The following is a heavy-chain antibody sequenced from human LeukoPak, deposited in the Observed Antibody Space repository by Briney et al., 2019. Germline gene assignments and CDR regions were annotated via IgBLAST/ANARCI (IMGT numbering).Heavy chain of an antibody. V-gene: IGHV3-23*01. CDR1: GLTFSSDW. CDR2: ISISGDTT. Sequence: GGSLRLSCAASGLTFSSDWMHWVRQVPGKGLEWVSAISISGDTTYYADAVKGRFTISRDNSKNTVYLQMNSLRAEDTAVYYCANEIRPNDYWGQGTLVTVSS. D-gene: IGHD4-17*01. CDR3: ANEIRPNDY. J-gene: IGHJ4*02.